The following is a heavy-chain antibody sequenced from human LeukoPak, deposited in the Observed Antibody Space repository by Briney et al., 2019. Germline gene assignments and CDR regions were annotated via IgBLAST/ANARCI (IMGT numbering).Heavy chain of an antibody. CDR3: ARDPTPRYCSGGSCYTHYGMDV. D-gene: IGHD2-15*01. J-gene: IGHJ6*02. V-gene: IGHV3-33*01. CDR2: IWYDGSNK. Sequence: GGSLRLSCAASGFTFSSYGMHWVRQAPGKGLEWVAVIWYDGSNKYYADSVKGRFTISRDNSKNTLYLQMNSLRAEDTAVYYCARDPTPRYCSGGSCYTHYGMDVWGQGTTVTVSS. CDR1: GFTFSSYG.